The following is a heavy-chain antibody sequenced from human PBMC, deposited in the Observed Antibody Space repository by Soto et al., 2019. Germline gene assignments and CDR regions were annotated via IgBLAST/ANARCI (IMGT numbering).Heavy chain of an antibody. CDR3: ARVVGYCSSSSCYASGAFDI. CDR2: ISAYNGNT. D-gene: IGHD2-2*01. V-gene: IGHV1-18*01. Sequence: EASVKVSCKASGYTFTSYGISWVRQAPGQGLEWMGWISAYNGNTNYAQKLQGRVTMTTDTSTSTAYMELRSLRSDDTAVYYCARVVGYCSSSSCYASGAFDIWGQGTMVTVSS. J-gene: IGHJ3*02. CDR1: GYTFTSYG.